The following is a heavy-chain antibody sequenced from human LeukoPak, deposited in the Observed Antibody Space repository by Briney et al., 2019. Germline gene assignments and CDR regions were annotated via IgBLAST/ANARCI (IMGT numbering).Heavy chain of an antibody. CDR1: GFTFDDYA. J-gene: IGHJ4*02. D-gene: IGHD3-9*01. CDR2: ISWNSGSI. V-gene: IGHV3-9*01. CDR3: AREGRYFDTSENDY. Sequence: GGSLRLSCAASGFTFDDYAMHWVRQAPGKGLEWVSGISWNSGSIGYADSVKGRFTISRDNAKNSLYLQMNSLRAEDTAVYYCAREGRYFDTSENDYWGQGTLVTVSS.